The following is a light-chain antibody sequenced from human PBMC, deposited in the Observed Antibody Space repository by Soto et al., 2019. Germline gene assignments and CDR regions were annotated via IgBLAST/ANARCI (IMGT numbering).Light chain of an antibody. CDR1: QSVGNY. J-gene: IGKJ1*01. V-gene: IGKV3-11*01. CDR2: DAS. Sequence: DIVLTQSPTTLSLSPGQRARLYCRASQSVGNYLAWYQQTPGQAPRLLIYDASNRATGIPARFSGSGSGTDFTLTISYLEPEDFAVFSCKQRSNWPPTFGKGTKVDIK. CDR3: KQRSNWPPT.